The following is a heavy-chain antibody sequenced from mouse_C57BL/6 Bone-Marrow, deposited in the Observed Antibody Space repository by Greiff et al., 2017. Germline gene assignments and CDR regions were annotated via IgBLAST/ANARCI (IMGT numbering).Heavy chain of an antibody. Sequence: EVKLQESGGGLVKPGGSLKLSCAASGFTFSSYTMSWVRQTPEKRLEWVATISGGGGNTYYPDSVKGRFTISRDNAKNTLYLQMSSLRSEDTALYYCARHESKWSWFAYWGQGTLVTVSA. J-gene: IGHJ3*01. CDR3: ARHESKWSWFAY. CDR2: ISGGGGNT. D-gene: IGHD1-1*02. CDR1: GFTFSSYT. V-gene: IGHV5-9*01.